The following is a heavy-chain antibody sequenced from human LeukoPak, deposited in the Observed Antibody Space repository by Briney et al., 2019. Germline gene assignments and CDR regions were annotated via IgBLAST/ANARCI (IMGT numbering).Heavy chain of an antibody. CDR3: ARGVDYYDSSSYYYWFDP. J-gene: IGHJ5*02. V-gene: IGHV1-2*06. Sequence: ASVKVSCKASGYTFTDDYIHWVRQAPGQGLEWMGRINFNSGGKNYAQKFQGRVTMTRDTSISTAYMELSGLKSDDTAVYYCARGVDYYDSSSYYYWFDPWGQGTLVTVSS. CDR1: GYTFTDDY. D-gene: IGHD3-22*01. CDR2: INFNSGGK.